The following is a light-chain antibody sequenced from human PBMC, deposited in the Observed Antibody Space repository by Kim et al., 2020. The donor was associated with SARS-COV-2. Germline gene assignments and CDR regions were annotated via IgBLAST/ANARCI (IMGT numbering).Light chain of an antibody. CDR3: SAWDIGLRSWV. CDR1: SNNVARQA. J-gene: IGLJ3*02. Sequence: TTLTCTRNSNNVARQAAAWLQQVPGHPPHLLPYRNNNRPSGIPGRFSSSRSGDTASLTITGLQAEDEADYYCSAWDIGLRSWVFGGGTQLTVL. V-gene: IGLV10-54*04. CDR2: RNN.